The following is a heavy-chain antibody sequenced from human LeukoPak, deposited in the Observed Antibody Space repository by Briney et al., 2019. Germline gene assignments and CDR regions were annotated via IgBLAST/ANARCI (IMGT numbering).Heavy chain of an antibody. V-gene: IGHV4-34*01. D-gene: IGHD6-13*01. Sequence: SETLSLTCAVHGGSFSGYNWSWIRQPPGEGLEWIGEINHSGSTNYNPSLKSRVTISVDTSKNQFSLKLSSVTAADTAVYYCARSIAALDYWGQGTLVTVSS. CDR3: ARSIAALDY. CDR2: INHSGST. J-gene: IGHJ4*02. CDR1: GGSFSGYN.